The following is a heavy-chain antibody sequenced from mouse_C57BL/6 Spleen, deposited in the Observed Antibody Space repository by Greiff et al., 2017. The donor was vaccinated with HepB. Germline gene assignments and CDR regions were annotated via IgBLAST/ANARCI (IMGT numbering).Heavy chain of an antibody. CDR3: ASGYLGRFAY. J-gene: IGHJ3*01. D-gene: IGHD3-3*01. CDR1: GYSITSGYD. Sequence: EVNLVESGPGMVKPSQSLSLTCTVTGYSITSGYDWHWIRHFPGNQLEWMGYISYSGSTNYNPSLKSRISITHDTSKNHFFLKLNSVTTEDTATYYCASGYLGRFAYWGQGTLVTVSA. V-gene: IGHV3-1*01. CDR2: ISYSGST.